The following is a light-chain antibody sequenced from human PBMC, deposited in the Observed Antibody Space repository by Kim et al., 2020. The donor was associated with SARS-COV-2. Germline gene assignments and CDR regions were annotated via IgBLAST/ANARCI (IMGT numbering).Light chain of an antibody. CDR3: QVWDSSTAV. CDR1: NMVSKN. J-gene: IGLJ2*01. V-gene: IGLV3-9*01. CDR2: RDS. Sequence: SVALGKAARITCGGNNMVSKNLPWYQQKPGQAPVLVIYRDSNRPSGIPERFSGSNSGNTATLTISRAQAGDEADYYCQVWDSSTAVFGGGTQLTVL.